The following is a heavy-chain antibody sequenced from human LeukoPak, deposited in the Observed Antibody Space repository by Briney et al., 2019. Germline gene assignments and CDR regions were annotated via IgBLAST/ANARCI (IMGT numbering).Heavy chain of an antibody. Sequence: GASVKVSCKASGYTFTSYGVSWVRQAPGQGLEWMGWISAYNGNTNYAQKLQGRVTMTTDTSTSTAYMELRSLRSDDTAVYYCARAGSYDSSGYYYYYGMDVWGQGTTVTVSS. D-gene: IGHD3-22*01. CDR1: GYTFTSYG. V-gene: IGHV1-18*01. CDR3: ARAGSYDSSGYYYYYGMDV. CDR2: ISAYNGNT. J-gene: IGHJ6*02.